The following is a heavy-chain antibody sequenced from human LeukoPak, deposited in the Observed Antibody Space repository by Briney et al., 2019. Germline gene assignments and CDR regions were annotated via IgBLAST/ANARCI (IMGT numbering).Heavy chain of an antibody. J-gene: IGHJ4*02. V-gene: IGHV4-39*01. Sequence: SETLSLTCTVSGGSISSSSYYWGWICQPPGKGLEWIGSIYYSGSTYYNPSLKSRVTISVDTSKNQFSLKLSSVTAADTAVYYCARHSVLPWEPEYYFDYWGQGTLVTVSS. CDR3: ARHSVLPWEPEYYFDY. D-gene: IGHD1-26*01. CDR1: GGSISSSSYY. CDR2: IYYSGST.